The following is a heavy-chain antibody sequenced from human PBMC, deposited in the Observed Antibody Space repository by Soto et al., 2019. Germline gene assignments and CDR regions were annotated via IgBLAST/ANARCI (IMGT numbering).Heavy chain of an antibody. D-gene: IGHD2-2*01. CDR2: ISGSGGST. V-gene: IGHV3-23*01. J-gene: IGHJ4*02. CDR3: AKDRDDIVVVPAAIGY. CDR1: GFTFSSYA. Sequence: GESLKISCAASGFTFSSYAMSWVRQAPGKGLEWVSAISGSGGSTYYADSGKGRFTISRDNSKNELYLQMNSQRAEDTAVYYCAKDRDDIVVVPAAIGYWGQGTLVTVSS.